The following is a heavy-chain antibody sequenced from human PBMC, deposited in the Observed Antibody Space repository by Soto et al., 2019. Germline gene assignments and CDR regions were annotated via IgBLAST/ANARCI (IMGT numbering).Heavy chain of an antibody. CDR3: ARENLRSRMDV. V-gene: IGHV4-59*01. J-gene: IGHJ6*02. Sequence: QVQLQESGPGLVKPSETLSLTCSVSGGSMNSYYWSWIRQPPGKGLEWIGYIYYSGSTDYNPSLKSRVTISVDTSKNQFSLKLSSVTAADTAVYYCARENLRSRMDVWGQGTTVTVSS. CDR2: IYYSGST. D-gene: IGHD5-12*01. CDR1: GGSMNSYY.